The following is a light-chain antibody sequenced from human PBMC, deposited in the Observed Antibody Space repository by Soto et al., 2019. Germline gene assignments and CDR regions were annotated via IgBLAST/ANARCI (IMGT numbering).Light chain of an antibody. V-gene: IGKV3-15*01. CDR1: QSVSSN. CDR2: GAS. CDR3: QQYNSYS. J-gene: IGKJ2*01. Sequence: EIVMTQSPATLSVSPGERATLSCRASQSVSSNLAWYQQKPGQAPRLLIYGASTRATGIPARFSGSGSGTEFTLTISSLQSEDFAVYYCQQYNSYSFGQGTKVDIK.